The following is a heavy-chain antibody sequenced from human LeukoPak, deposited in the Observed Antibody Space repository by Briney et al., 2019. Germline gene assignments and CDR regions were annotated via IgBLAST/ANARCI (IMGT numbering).Heavy chain of an antibody. Sequence: ASVKVSCKASGYTFTSYDINWVRQATGQGLEWMGWMNPNSGNTGYAQKFQGRVTMTRNTSISTAYMELSSLRSEDTAVYYCARLKGDFWSGYYRDYYGMDVWGQGTTVTVSS. CDR2: MNPNSGNT. D-gene: IGHD3-3*01. CDR1: GYTFTSYD. J-gene: IGHJ6*02. CDR3: ARLKGDFWSGYYRDYYGMDV. V-gene: IGHV1-8*01.